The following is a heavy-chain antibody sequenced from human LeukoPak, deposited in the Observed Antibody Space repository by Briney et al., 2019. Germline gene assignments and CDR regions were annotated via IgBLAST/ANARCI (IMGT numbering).Heavy chain of an antibody. J-gene: IGHJ4*02. CDR3: AKDGGLWVSAHWGDS. D-gene: IGHD7-27*01. Sequence: GGSLRLSCAASGFTFSSYAMHWVRQAPGKGLEWVAVISYDGSNKYYADSVKGRFTISRDNSKNTLFLQMNSLRAEDTAVYYCAKDGGLWVSAHWGDSWGRGTLVTVSS. V-gene: IGHV3-30-3*01. CDR1: GFTFSSYA. CDR2: ISYDGSNK.